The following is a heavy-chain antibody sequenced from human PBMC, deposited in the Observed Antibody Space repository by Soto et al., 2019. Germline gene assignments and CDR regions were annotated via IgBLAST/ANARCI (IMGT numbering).Heavy chain of an antibody. CDR2: INPSGGST. V-gene: IGHV1-46*01. CDR1: GYTFTSYY. D-gene: IGHD2-15*01. J-gene: IGHJ4*02. CDR3: ARSEHNLGYCSGGSCYTGYFDY. Sequence: ASVKVSCKASGYTFTSYYMHWVRQAPGQGLEWMGIINPSGGSTSYAQKFQGRVTMTRDTSTSTVYMELSSLRSEDTAVYYCARSEHNLGYCSGGSCYTGYFDYWGQGTLVTVS.